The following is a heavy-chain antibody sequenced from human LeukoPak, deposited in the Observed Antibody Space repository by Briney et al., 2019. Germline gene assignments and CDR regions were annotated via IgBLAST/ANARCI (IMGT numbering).Heavy chain of an antibody. CDR3: VRGGYGDYEFDY. CDR2: ISSSSSYT. Sequence: GGSLRLSRAASGFTFSDYYMSWIRQAPGKGLEWVSYISSSSSYTNYADSVKGRFTISRDNAKNSLYLQMNSLRAEDTAVYYCVRGGYGDYEFDYWGQGTLVTVSS. J-gene: IGHJ4*02. D-gene: IGHD4-17*01. CDR1: GFTFSDYY. V-gene: IGHV3-11*06.